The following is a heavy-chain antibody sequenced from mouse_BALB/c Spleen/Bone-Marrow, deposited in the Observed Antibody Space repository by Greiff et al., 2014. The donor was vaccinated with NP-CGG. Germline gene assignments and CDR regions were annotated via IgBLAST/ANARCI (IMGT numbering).Heavy chain of an antibody. V-gene: IGHV1-69*01. J-gene: IGHJ4*01. CDR2: IDTSDSYT. D-gene: IGHD2-2*01. CDR3: AREDYGYGAMDY. CDR1: GYTFTDYW. Sequence: QVHVKQSGAELVMPGASVKMSCKASGYTFTDYWMHWVKQRPGQGLEWIGAIDTSDSYTSYNQKFKGKATLTVDESSSTAYMQLGSLTSEDSAVYYCAREDYGYGAMDYWGQGTSVTVSS.